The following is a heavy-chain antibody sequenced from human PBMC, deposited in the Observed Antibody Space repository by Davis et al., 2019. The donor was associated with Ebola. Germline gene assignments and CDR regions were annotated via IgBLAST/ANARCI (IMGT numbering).Heavy chain of an antibody. J-gene: IGHJ6*02. CDR1: GFTFSSYG. Sequence: GESLKISCAASGFTFSSYGMHWVRQAPGKGLEWVAVIWYDGSNKYYADSVKGRFTISRDNSKNTLYLQMNSLRAEDTAVYYCARVRGSARSNYERYYYGMDVWGQGTTVTVSS. CDR3: ARVRGSARSNYERYYYGMDV. D-gene: IGHD4-11*01. V-gene: IGHV3-33*01. CDR2: IWYDGSNK.